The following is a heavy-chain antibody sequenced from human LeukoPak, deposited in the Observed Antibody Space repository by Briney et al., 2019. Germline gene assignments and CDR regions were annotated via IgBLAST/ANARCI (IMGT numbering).Heavy chain of an antibody. Sequence: PGGSLRLSCAASGFTLSSYSMNWVRQAPGKGLEWISFIDSSSRTIFYAESVKGRFTISRDNAKNSLYLQMNSLRAEDTAVYYCARVLNSSGWYKGLYYYYGMDVWGQGTTVTVSS. CDR1: GFTLSSYS. J-gene: IGHJ6*02. CDR2: IDSSSRTI. CDR3: ARVLNSSGWYKGLYYYYGMDV. V-gene: IGHV3-48*04. D-gene: IGHD6-19*01.